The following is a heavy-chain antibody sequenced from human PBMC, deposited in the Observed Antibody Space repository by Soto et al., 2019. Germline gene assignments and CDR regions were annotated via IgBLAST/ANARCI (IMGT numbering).Heavy chain of an antibody. CDR2: IKSKTDGGTT. D-gene: IGHD3-22*01. CDR1: GFTFSNAW. J-gene: IGHJ3*02. CDR3: TTDLDYYDISGYDAFDI. Sequence: GGSLRLSCAASGFTFSNAWMSWVRQAPGKGLEWVGRIKSKTDGGTTDYAAPVKGRFTISRDDSKNTLYLQMNSLKTEDTAVYYCTTDLDYYDISGYDAFDIWGQGTMVTVSS. V-gene: IGHV3-15*01.